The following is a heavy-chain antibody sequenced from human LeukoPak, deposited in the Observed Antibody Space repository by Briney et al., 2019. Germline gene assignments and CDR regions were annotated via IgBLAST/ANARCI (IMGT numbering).Heavy chain of an antibody. Sequence: ASVKVSCKASGGTFSSYAISWVRQAPGQGLEWMGRIIPILGIANYAQKFQGRVTITADKSTSTAYMELSSLRSEDTAVYYCARDRYGDPFDYWGQGTLVTVSS. V-gene: IGHV1-69*04. J-gene: IGHJ4*02. D-gene: IGHD4-17*01. CDR2: IIPILGIA. CDR1: GGTFSSYA. CDR3: ARDRYGDPFDY.